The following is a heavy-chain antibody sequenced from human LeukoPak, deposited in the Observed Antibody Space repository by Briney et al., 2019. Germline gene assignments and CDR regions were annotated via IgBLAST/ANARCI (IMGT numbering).Heavy chain of an antibody. V-gene: IGHV3-23*01. CDR3: AKADTTVTTHQTDFDY. CDR1: GFTFSSYA. Sequence: GGSLRLSCAASGFTFSSYAMSWVRQAPGKGLEWVSAISGSGGSTYYADSVKGRFTISRDNSKNTLYLQMNSLRAEDTAVYYCAKADTTVTTHQTDFDYWGQGTLVTVSS. CDR2: ISGSGGST. J-gene: IGHJ4*02. D-gene: IGHD4-17*01.